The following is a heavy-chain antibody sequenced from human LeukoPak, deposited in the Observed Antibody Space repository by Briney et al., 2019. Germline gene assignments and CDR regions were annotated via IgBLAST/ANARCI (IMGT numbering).Heavy chain of an antibody. CDR2: ISSSGSTI. J-gene: IGHJ3*02. D-gene: IGHD3-10*01. CDR3: ARDLYGSGSYYNPSSAFDI. V-gene: IGHV3-11*04. CDR1: GFTFSSYW. Sequence: GGSLRLSCAASGFTFSSYWMSWIRQAPGKGLEWVSYISSSGSTIYYADSVKGRFTISRDNAKNSLYLQMNSLRAEDTAVYYCARDLYGSGSYYNPSSAFDIWGQGTMVTVSS.